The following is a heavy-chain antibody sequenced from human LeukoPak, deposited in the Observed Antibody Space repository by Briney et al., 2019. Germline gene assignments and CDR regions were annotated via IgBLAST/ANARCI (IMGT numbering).Heavy chain of an antibody. Sequence: SETVSLTCTVSGGSISSYYWTWIRQPPENGLDWIGYIYYSGSTKYNPSLKSRVTMSVDTPKNHFSLKLNSVTAADTAVYYCARFGDYGDGLDHWARGTLFTVSS. CDR2: IYYSGST. V-gene: IGHV4-59*01. CDR1: GGSISSYY. D-gene: IGHD4-17*01. CDR3: ARFGDYGDGLDH. J-gene: IGHJ4*02.